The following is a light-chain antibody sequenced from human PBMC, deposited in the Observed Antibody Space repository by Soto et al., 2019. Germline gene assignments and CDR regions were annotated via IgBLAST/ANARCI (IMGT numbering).Light chain of an antibody. J-gene: IGKJ5*01. CDR1: QGVSSH. V-gene: IGKV1-9*01. CDR3: QHLNSYPIT. CDR2: EVS. Sequence: DIQMTQFPSSLSASVGDRVTITCRASQGVSSHLAWHQQKPGKAPKLLISEVSTLQSGVPSRFSGSGSGTDFTLTISSLQPEDFATYYCQHLNSYPITFGQGTRLEIK.